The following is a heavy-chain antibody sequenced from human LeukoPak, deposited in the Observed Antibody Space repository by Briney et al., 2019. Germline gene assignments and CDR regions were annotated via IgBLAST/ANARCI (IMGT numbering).Heavy chain of an antibody. D-gene: IGHD5-12*01. CDR3: ARDGGGYDGRGYFDY. Sequence: ASVKVSCKASGYTFTGYYMHWVRQAPGQGLEWMGWINPNSGGTNYAQKFQGRVTMTRDTSISTAYMELSRLRADDTAAYYCARDGGGYDGRGYFDYWGQGTLVTVSS. CDR1: GYTFTGYY. V-gene: IGHV1-2*02. CDR2: INPNSGGT. J-gene: IGHJ4*02.